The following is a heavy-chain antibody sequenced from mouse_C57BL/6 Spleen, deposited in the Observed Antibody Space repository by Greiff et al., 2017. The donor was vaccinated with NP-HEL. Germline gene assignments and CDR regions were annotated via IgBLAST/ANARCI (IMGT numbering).Heavy chain of an antibody. CDR2: IYPRSGNT. CDR3: AYYSNYGY. CDR1: GYTFTSYG. J-gene: IGHJ3*01. V-gene: IGHV1-81*01. D-gene: IGHD2-5*01. Sequence: VQRVESGAELARPGASVKLSCKASGYTFTSYGISWVKQRTGQGLEWIGEIYPRSGNTYYNEKFKGKATLTADKSSSTAYMELLSLTSDDSAVYFCAYYSNYGYWGQGTLVTVSA.